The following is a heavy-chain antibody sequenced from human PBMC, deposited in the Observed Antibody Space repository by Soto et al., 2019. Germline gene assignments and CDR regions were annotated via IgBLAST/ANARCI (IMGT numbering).Heavy chain of an antibody. CDR2: IYYSGST. CDR1: GGSISSYY. J-gene: IGHJ4*02. CDR3: ARLRRRSIIDY. D-gene: IGHD2-21*01. Sequence: PSETLSLTCTVSGGSISSYYWSWIRRPPGKGLEWIGYIYYSGSTNYNPSLKSRVTISVDTSKNQFSLKLSSVTAADTAVYYCARLRRRSIIDYWGQGTLVTVSS. V-gene: IGHV4-59*08.